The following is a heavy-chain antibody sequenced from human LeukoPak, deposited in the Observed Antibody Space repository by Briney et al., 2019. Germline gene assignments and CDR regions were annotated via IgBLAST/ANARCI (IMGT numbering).Heavy chain of an antibody. CDR1: GFTFSSYG. Sequence: PGRSLRLSCAASGFTFSSYGMHWVRQAPGKGLEWVAVIWYDGSNKYYADSEKGRFTISRDNSKNTLYLQMNSLRAEDTAVYYCARAGGSYYYYMDVWGKGTTVTVSS. J-gene: IGHJ6*03. CDR3: ARAGGSYYYYMDV. D-gene: IGHD2-15*01. CDR2: IWYDGSNK. V-gene: IGHV3-33*01.